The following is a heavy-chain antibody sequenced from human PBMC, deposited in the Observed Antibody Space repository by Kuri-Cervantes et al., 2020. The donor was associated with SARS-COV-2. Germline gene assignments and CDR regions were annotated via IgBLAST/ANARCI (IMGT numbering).Heavy chain of an antibody. D-gene: IGHD6-13*01. V-gene: IGHV1-2*06. Sequence: GESLKISCKASGYTFTGYYMHWVRQAPGQGLEWMGRINPNSGGTNYAQKFQGRVTMTRDTSISTAYMELSRLRPDDTAVYYCARDADSSSWYPGAFDIWGQGTMVTVSS. CDR3: ARDADSSSWYPGAFDI. CDR2: INPNSGGT. J-gene: IGHJ3*02. CDR1: GYTFTGYY.